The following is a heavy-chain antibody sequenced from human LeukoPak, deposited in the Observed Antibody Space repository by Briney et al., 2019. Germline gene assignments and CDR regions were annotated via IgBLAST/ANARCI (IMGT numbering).Heavy chain of an antibody. D-gene: IGHD6-13*01. CDR1: GFTFSSYA. CDR3: AKLIQKQLVHASLAS. J-gene: IGHJ5*01. V-gene: IGHV3-23*01. CDR2: IRGSSGST. Sequence: HTGGSLRLSCAASGFTFSSYAMSWVRQAPGKGLEWVSTIRGSSGSTYYADSVKGRFTISRDNSNNTLYLQMNTLRAEDTALYYCAKLIQKQLVHASLASWGQGTLVTVSS.